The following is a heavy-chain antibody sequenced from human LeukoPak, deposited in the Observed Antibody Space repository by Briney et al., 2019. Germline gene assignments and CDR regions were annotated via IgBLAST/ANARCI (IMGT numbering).Heavy chain of an antibody. CDR1: GFTFSSYA. D-gene: IGHD2-2*01. CDR2: ISGSGDNT. V-gene: IGHV3-23*01. J-gene: IGHJ4*02. Sequence: SGGSLRLSCATSGFTFSSYAMSWVRQAPGKGLEWVSTISGSGDNTYYADSVKGRFTISRDNSKNTLYLQMNSLRAEDTAVYYCAKGPARLDYWGQGTLVTVSS. CDR3: AKGPARLDY.